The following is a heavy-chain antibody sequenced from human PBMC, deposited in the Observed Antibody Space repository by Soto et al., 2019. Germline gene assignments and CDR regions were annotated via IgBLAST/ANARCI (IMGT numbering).Heavy chain of an antibody. CDR2: ISYDGSNT. CDR1: GFTFSSYG. J-gene: IGHJ4*02. V-gene: IGHV3-30*18. D-gene: IGHD1-26*01. Sequence: LRLSCVASGFTFSSYGMHWVRQAPGKGLEWVAIISYDGSNTYYADSVKGRFTISRDNSKNTLYLQMNSLRAEDTSVYYFAKEGGLSGSYYISSSYYFDYWGQGTLVTVSS. CDR3: AKEGGLSGSYYISSSYYFDY.